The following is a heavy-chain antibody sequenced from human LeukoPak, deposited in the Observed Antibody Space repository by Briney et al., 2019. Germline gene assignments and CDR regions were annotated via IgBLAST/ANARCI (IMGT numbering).Heavy chain of an antibody. J-gene: IGHJ5*02. CDR2: IYYSGST. CDR1: GGSISSSNW. CDR3: ARDMTDWWSDP. Sequence: GTLSLTCAVSGGSISSSNWWSWVRQPPGKGLEWIGYIYYSGSTHYNPSLKSRVTISVDTSKNQFSLKLSSVTAADTAVYYCARDMTDWWSDPWGQGTLVTVSS. D-gene: IGHD3-9*01. V-gene: IGHV4-4*02.